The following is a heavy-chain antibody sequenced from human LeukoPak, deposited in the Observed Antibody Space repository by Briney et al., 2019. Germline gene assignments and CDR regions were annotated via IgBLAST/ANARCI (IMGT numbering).Heavy chain of an antibody. CDR1: GGSISSYY. CDR2: IYYSGTT. CDR3: ARGVYIAAAQYAY. V-gene: IGHV4-59*01. Sequence: PSETLSLTCTVSGGSISSYYWSWIRQPPGKGLEWVGYIYYSGTTKYNPSLKSRVSISVDMSKNQFSLKLSSVTAADTAVYYCARGVYIAAAQYAYWGQGTLVTVSS. D-gene: IGHD6-13*01. J-gene: IGHJ4*02.